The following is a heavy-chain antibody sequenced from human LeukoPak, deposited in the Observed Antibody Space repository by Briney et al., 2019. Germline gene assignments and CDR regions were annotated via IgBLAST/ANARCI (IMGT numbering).Heavy chain of an antibody. CDR2: ISGSGIST. D-gene: IGHD6-13*01. CDR1: GFTFSSYA. Sequence: GGSLRLSCAASGFTFSSYAMNWVRQAPGKGLEWVSHISGSGISTYYADSVKGRFTFFRDNSKNTLYLQMNSLRAEDTAVYYCAKDRSIAAGDDAFDIWGQGTMVTVSS. V-gene: IGHV3-23*01. J-gene: IGHJ3*02. CDR3: AKDRSIAAGDDAFDI.